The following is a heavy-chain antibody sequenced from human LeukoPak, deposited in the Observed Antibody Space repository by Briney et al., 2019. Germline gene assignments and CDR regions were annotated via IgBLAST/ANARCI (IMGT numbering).Heavy chain of an antibody. CDR3: ARDGSKGYYFDY. V-gene: IGHV3-21*01. D-gene: IGHD5-24*01. J-gene: IGHJ4*02. CDR1: GFTFSSYS. CDR2: ISSSSSYI. Sequence: KPGGSLRLSCAASGFTFSSYSMNWVRQAPGKGLEWVSSISSSSSYIYYADSVKGRFTISRDNAKNSLYLQMNSLRAEDTAVYYCARDGSKGYYFDYWGQGTLVTVSS.